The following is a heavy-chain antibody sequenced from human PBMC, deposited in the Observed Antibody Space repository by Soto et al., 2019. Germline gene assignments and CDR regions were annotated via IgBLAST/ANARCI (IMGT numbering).Heavy chain of an antibody. D-gene: IGHD3-22*01. CDR1: GFTFDDYT. Sequence: GSLRLSCAASGFTFDDYTMHWVRQAPGKGLEWVSLISWDGGSTYYADSVKGRFTISRDNSKNSLYLQMNSLRTEDTALYYCAKDSTPPLTMIVPRVGYFDLWGRGTLVTVSS. V-gene: IGHV3-43*01. J-gene: IGHJ2*01. CDR3: AKDSTPPLTMIVPRVGYFDL. CDR2: ISWDGGST.